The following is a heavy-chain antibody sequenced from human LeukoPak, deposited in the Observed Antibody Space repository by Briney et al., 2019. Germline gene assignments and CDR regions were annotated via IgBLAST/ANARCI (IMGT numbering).Heavy chain of an antibody. CDR3: VSNIIAAAGDKQLKRWFDP. CDR1: GGSISSSTYY. J-gene: IGHJ5*02. D-gene: IGHD6-13*01. CDR2: IYYGGST. Sequence: PSETLSLTCTVSGGSISSSTYYWGWIRQPPGKGLEWIGSIYYGGSTYYNPSLKSRVTISVDTSKNQFSLKLSSVTAADTAVYYCVSNIIAAAGDKQLKRWFDPWGQGTLVTVSS. V-gene: IGHV4-39*01.